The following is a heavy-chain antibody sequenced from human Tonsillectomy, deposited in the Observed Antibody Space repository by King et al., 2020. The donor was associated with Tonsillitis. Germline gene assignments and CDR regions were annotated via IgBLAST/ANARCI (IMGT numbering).Heavy chain of an antibody. J-gene: IGHJ3*02. CDR1: GFTFSNYV. Sequence: VQLVESGGGVVQPGRSLRLSCAASGFTFSNYVMHWVRQAPGKGLEWVAVISYDGSNKYYADSVKGRFTISRDNSKNTLYLQMNSLRAEDTAVYYCARTDAFDIWGQGTMVTVSS. CDR3: ARTDAFDI. V-gene: IGHV3-33*05. CDR2: ISYDGSNK.